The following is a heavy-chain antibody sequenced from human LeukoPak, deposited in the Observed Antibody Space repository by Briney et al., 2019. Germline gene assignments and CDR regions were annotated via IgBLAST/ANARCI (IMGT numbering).Heavy chain of an antibody. CDR3: AKVYDYYDSSGGYYFDY. J-gene: IGHJ4*02. CDR1: GFTFRSYA. CDR2: ISGSGGIT. V-gene: IGHV3-23*01. D-gene: IGHD3-22*01. Sequence: PGGSLRLSCAASGFTFRSYAMSWVRQAPGKGLEWVLAISGSGGITYYADSVKGRFTISRDNSKNTLYLQMNSLRAEDTAVYYCAKVYDYYDSSGGYYFDYWGQGTLVTVSS.